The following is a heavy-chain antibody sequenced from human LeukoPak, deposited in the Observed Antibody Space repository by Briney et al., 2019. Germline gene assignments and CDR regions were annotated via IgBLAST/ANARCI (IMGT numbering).Heavy chain of an antibody. V-gene: IGHV4-38-2*01. CDR2: IYHGGST. Sequence: SETLSLTCSVSGYSISSGYYWGWIRQPPGKGLEWIGNIYHGGSTYYNSSLKSRVTMSVDTSKNQFSLQLSSVTAADTAVYYCARYSSSGKGDYWGQGTLVNVSS. D-gene: IGHD6-13*01. CDR3: ARYSSSGKGDY. J-gene: IGHJ4*02. CDR1: GYSISSGYY.